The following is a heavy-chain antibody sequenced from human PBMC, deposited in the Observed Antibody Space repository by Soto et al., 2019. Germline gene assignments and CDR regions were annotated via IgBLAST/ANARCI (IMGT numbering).Heavy chain of an antibody. J-gene: IGHJ6*02. CDR3: AREGLGRRLIQHYYHDGMDV. Sequence: EMQLVESGGGLVQPGGSLRLSCAASGFTFSNYEFNWVRQAPGKGLEWVSYISSNGRTLYYADSLTGRFTISRDDASNSLYLQMNSLRADDTVVYYFAREGLGRRLIQHYYHDGMDVWGHGTTVIVSS. CDR2: ISSNGRTL. D-gene: IGHD3-16*01. CDR1: GFTFSNYE. V-gene: IGHV3-48*03.